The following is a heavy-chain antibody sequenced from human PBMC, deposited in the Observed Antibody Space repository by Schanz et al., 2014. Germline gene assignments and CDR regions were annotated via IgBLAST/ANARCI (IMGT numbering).Heavy chain of an antibody. CDR3: ARTWTTVTTRPLDF. J-gene: IGHJ4*02. D-gene: IGHD4-17*01. CDR2: ISGSGATT. Sequence: FTFSSYAMSWVRQAPGKGLEWVSVISGSGATTYYADSVKGRFTISRDNPRNTVYFQMRSLRAEDTAVYYCARTWTTVTTRPLDFLRQGSLVNYSS. CDR1: FTFSSYA. V-gene: IGHV3-23*01.